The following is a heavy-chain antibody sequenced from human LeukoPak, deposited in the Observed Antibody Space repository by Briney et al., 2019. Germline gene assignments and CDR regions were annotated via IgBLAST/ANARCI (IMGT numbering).Heavy chain of an antibody. Sequence: PSETLSLTCTVSGGSISSSSYYWSWIRQPPGKGLEWIGYIYYSGSTNYNPSLKSRVTISVDTSKNQFSLKLSSVTAADTAVYYCARLEDYYDFQIWGQGTLVTVSS. D-gene: IGHD3-3*01. J-gene: IGHJ4*02. CDR1: GGSISSSSYY. CDR3: ARLEDYYDFQI. CDR2: IYYSGST. V-gene: IGHV4-61*01.